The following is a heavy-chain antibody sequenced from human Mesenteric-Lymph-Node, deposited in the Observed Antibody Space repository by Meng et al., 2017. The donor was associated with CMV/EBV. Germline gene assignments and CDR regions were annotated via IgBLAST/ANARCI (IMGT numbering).Heavy chain of an antibody. Sequence: LPCAVVGGSFSGYYWSWIRQPPGKGLEWIGEINHSGSTNYNPSLKSRVTISVDTSKNQFSLKLSSVTAADTAVYYCARGPLWFGIFDYWGQGTLVTVSS. CDR1: GGSFSGYY. D-gene: IGHD3-10*01. CDR2: INHSGST. J-gene: IGHJ4*02. V-gene: IGHV4-34*01. CDR3: ARGPLWFGIFDY.